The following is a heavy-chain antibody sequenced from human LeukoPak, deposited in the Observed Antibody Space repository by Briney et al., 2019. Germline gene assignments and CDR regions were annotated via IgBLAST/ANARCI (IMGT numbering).Heavy chain of an antibody. CDR2: IYYSGST. Sequence: PSETLSLTCTVSGGSISSSSYYWGWIRQPPGKGLEWIGSIYYSGSTYYNPSLKSRVTISVDTSKNQFSLRLSSVTAADAAVYYCAREKYYYDSSGYYRVISAFDIWGQGTMVTVSS. V-gene: IGHV4-39*07. J-gene: IGHJ3*02. CDR3: AREKYYYDSSGYYRVISAFDI. D-gene: IGHD3-22*01. CDR1: GGSISSSSYY.